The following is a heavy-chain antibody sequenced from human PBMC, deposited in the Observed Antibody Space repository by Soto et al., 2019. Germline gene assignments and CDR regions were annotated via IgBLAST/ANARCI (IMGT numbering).Heavy chain of an antibody. CDR2: IIPILGIA. CDR1: GGTFSSYT. CDR3: ARALSMGGSSEDY. J-gene: IGHJ4*02. D-gene: IGHD2-2*01. Sequence: SVNVSCKASGGTFSSYTISWLLQAPGQGLEWMGRIIPILGIANYAQKFQGRVTITADKSTSTAYMELSSLRSEDTAVYYCARALSMGGSSEDYWGQGTLVTVSS. V-gene: IGHV1-69*02.